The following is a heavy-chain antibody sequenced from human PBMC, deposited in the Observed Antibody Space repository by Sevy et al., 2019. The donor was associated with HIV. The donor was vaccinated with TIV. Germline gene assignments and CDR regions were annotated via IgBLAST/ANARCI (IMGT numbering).Heavy chain of an antibody. J-gene: IGHJ6*03. Sequence: SETLSLTCAVYGGSFSGYYWSWIRQPPGKGLEWIGEINHSGSTNYNPSLKSRVPISVDTSKNQFSLKLSSVTAADTAVYYCARAGRGHYYYYYMDVWGKGTTVTVSS. CDR3: ARAGRGHYYYYYMDV. V-gene: IGHV4-34*01. CDR2: INHSGST. D-gene: IGHD3-10*01. CDR1: GGSFSGYY.